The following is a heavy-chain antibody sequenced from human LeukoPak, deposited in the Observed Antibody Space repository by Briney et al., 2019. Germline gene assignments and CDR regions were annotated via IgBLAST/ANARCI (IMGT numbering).Heavy chain of an antibody. CDR2: ISSSSSYI. CDR1: GFLYRRWS. J-gene: IGHJ6*04. V-gene: IGHV3-21*01. CDR3: AREVSLDHRHLHVMYG. Sequence: GGSLRLFRAPSGFLYRRWSKNGVRQAPGKGLEWVSSISSSSSYIYYADSVKGRLTISSINAKNSLYLQMNSLRAEDTAVFYCAREVSLDHRHLHVMYGCGEGSTVTVSS. D-gene: IGHD1-14*01.